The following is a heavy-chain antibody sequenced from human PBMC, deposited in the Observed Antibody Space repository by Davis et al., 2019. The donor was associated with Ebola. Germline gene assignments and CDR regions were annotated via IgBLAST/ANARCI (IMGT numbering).Heavy chain of an antibody. CDR2: ISYDGSNK. D-gene: IGHD4-17*01. V-gene: IGHV3-30*18. Sequence: GESLKISCAASGFTFSSYGMHWVRQAPGKGLEWVAVISYDGSNKYYADSVKGRFTISRDNSKNTLYLQMNSLRAEDTAVYYCAKALPTVTTYYYGMDVWGQGTTVTVSS. CDR3: AKALPTVTTYYYGMDV. J-gene: IGHJ6*02. CDR1: GFTFSSYG.